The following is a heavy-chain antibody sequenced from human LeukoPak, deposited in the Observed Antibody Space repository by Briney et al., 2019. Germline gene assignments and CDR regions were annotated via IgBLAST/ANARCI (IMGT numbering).Heavy chain of an antibody. CDR2: INHSGST. CDR3: ARGPISGWFDY. V-gene: IGHV4-34*01. J-gene: IGHJ4*02. CDR1: GFTFRTAW. Sequence: GSLRLSCAASGFTFRTAWMNWVRQPPGKGLEWIGEINHSGSTNYNPSLKSRVTISVDTSKNQFSLKLSSVTAADTAVYYCARGPISGWFDYWGQGTLVTVSS. D-gene: IGHD6-19*01.